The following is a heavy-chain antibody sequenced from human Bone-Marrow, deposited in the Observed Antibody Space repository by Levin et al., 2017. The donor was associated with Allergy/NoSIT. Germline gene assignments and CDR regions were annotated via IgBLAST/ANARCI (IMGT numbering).Heavy chain of an antibody. D-gene: IGHD6-13*01. V-gene: IGHV3-66*01. CDR1: GFTVSRNY. CDR3: ARDVVGTAAGTP. CDR2: IYSGGDT. J-gene: IGHJ4*02. Sequence: GGSLRLSCAASGFTVSRNYMSWVRQAPGKGLEWVSLIYSGGDTQYADSVKGRFTISRDNSKNTLYLQMNSLRADDTAVYYCARDVVGTAAGTPWGQGTLVTVSS.